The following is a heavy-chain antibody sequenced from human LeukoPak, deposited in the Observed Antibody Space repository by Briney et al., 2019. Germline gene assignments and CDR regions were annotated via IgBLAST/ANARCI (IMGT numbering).Heavy chain of an antibody. Sequence: GGSLRLSCAASGVTFRSYGMHWVRQAPGKGLEWVAVISYDGSNKYYADSVKGRFTISRDNSKNTLYLQMNSLRAEDTAVYYCAKLRSYEFDYWGQGTLVTVSS. V-gene: IGHV3-30*18. D-gene: IGHD1-26*01. CDR1: GVTFRSYG. CDR3: AKLRSYEFDY. J-gene: IGHJ4*02. CDR2: ISYDGSNK.